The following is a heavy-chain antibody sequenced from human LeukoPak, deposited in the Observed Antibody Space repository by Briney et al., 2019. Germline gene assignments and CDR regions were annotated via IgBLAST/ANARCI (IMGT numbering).Heavy chain of an antibody. D-gene: IGHD4-17*01. CDR2: ISSSSDYI. J-gene: IGHJ4*02. CDR3: AREGSGRSFDY. V-gene: IGHV3-21*01. CDR1: GFTFSSYR. Sequence: GGSLRLSCAASGFTFSSYRMNWVRQAPGKGLEWVSSISSSSDYIYSTDSVKGRFTISRDNAKNSLYLQMNSLRAEDTAVYYCAREGSGRSFDYWGRGTLVTVSS.